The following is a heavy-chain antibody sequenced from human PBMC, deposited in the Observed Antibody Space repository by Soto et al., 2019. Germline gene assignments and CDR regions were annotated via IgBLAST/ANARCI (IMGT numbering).Heavy chain of an antibody. CDR1: GYTFTTYD. CDR2: MNPNSGNT. V-gene: IGHV1-8*01. CDR3: ATYHYYSCMDV. J-gene: IGHJ6*02. Sequence: QVQLVQSGAEVRKPGASVKVSCKASGYTFTTYDINWVRQATGQGLEWMGWMNPNSGNTVYAQKFQGRVTMTRNTSINTAYMELTSLTSDDTAVYYCATYHYYSCMDVWGQGTTVTVSS. D-gene: IGHD2-21*01.